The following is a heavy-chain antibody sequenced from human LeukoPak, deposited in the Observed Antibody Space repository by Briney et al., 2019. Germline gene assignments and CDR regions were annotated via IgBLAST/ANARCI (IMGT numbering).Heavy chain of an antibody. J-gene: IGHJ2*01. V-gene: IGHV3-23*01. CDR3: AKDRTVGASYWYFDL. D-gene: IGHD1-26*01. Sequence: GGSLRLSCVASGFTFSSCAMNWVRQAPGKGLEWVSGISWNSGTKGYADSVKGRFTISRDSSKNTLFLHMNTLRAEDTAIYYCAKDRTVGASYWYFDLWGRGTLVTVSS. CDR2: ISWNSGTK. CDR1: GFTFSSCA.